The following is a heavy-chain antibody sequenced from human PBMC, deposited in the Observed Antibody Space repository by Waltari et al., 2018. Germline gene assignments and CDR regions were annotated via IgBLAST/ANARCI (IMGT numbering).Heavy chain of an antibody. D-gene: IGHD3-22*01. V-gene: IGHV3-23*01. CDR2: ISGSGGST. Sequence: LEWVSAISGSGGSTYYADSVKGRFTISRDNSKNTLYLQMNSLRAEDMAVYYCAKDAGSTPMNPYYYYMDVWGKGTTVTVSS. J-gene: IGHJ6*03. CDR3: AKDAGSTPMNPYYYYMDV.